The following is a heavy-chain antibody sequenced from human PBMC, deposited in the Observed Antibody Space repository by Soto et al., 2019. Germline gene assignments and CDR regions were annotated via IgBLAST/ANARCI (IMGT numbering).Heavy chain of an antibody. J-gene: IGHJ3*01. Sequence: QVQLVQTGAEVTKPGASVNISCQASGFTFSDTLINWVSQGPVQRLEWMGWINPANGNTRDSESFQGRVTISSLSSASTADVALSDLTAEDTAVYYCARDILSVGPSANDAFAVWGQGTLISVSS. CDR3: ARDILSVGPSANDAFAV. V-gene: IGHV1-3*01. CDR2: INPANGNT. CDR1: GFTFSDTL. D-gene: IGHD2-8*02.